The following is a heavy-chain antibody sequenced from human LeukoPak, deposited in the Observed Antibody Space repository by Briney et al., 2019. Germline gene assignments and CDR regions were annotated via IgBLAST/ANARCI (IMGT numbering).Heavy chain of an antibody. CDR1: GGSISSYY. D-gene: IGHD4-23*01. CDR3: ARDLFGYGGNSD. Sequence: PSETLSLTCTVSGGSISSYYWSWIRQPPGKGLEWIGYIYYSGSTYYNPSLKSRVTISVDTSKNQFSLMLSSVTAADTAVYYCARDLFGYGGNSDWGQGTLVTVSS. V-gene: IGHV4-30-4*01. CDR2: IYYSGST. J-gene: IGHJ4*02.